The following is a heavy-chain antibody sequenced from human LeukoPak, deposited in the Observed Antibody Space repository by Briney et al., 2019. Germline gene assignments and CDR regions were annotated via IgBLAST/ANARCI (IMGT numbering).Heavy chain of an antibody. Sequence: ASVKVSCKASGYRFTSYGISWVRQAPGQGLECMGWISSYNGNTFYGQKVQGRVTMTTDISTNTAYMELRSLRSDDTAVYYCARVFVDKYGHYYYYMDVWGKGTTVTVSS. J-gene: IGHJ6*03. CDR3: ARVFVDKYGHYYYYMDV. V-gene: IGHV1-18*01. CDR2: ISSYNGNT. D-gene: IGHD3-10*01. CDR1: GYRFTSYG.